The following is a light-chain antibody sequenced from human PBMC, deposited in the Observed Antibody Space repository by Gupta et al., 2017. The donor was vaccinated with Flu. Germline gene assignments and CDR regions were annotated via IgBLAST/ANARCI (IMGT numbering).Light chain of an antibody. J-gene: IGLJ3*02. CDR3: CSFEGSYTAV. Sequence: TSSDVGGYNFVSWYQQHPGKAPKLMIYDVTKRPSGVPDRFSGSKSGNSASLTISGLQAEDEADYYCCSFEGSYTAVFGGGTKLTVL. CDR2: DVT. CDR1: SSDVGGYNF. V-gene: IGLV2-11*01.